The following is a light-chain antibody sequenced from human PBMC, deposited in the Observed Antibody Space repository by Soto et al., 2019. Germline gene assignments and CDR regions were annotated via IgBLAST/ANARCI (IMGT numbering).Light chain of an antibody. CDR2: DTS. V-gene: IGKV3-11*01. Sequence: EIVLTQSPAILSLSPVERATLSCRASQSFSSSLAWYQQKPGQAPRLLIYDTSNRATDIPPRFSGSGSGTDFTLTISSLEPEDFAVYYCQQRTDWRITFGQGTRLRL. CDR1: QSFSSS. CDR3: QQRTDWRIT. J-gene: IGKJ5*01.